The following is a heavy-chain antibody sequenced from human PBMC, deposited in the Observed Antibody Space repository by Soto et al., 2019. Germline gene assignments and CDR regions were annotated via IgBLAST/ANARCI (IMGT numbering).Heavy chain of an antibody. J-gene: IGHJ3*02. Sequence: GGSLRLSCASSGFTFSSYAMNWVRQAPGKGLEWVSTISGSGGSTYYADSVKGRFTISRDNSKNTLYLQMNSLRAEDTAVYYCARAPLTDIVVVVANSRSVGGYAFDIWGQGTMVTVSS. CDR2: ISGSGGST. V-gene: IGHV3-23*01. D-gene: IGHD2-15*01. CDR3: ARAPLTDIVVVVANSRSVGGYAFDI. CDR1: GFTFSSYA.